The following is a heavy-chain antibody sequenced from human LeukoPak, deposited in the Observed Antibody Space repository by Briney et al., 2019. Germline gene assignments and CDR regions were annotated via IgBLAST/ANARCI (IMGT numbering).Heavy chain of an antibody. D-gene: IGHD6-13*01. CDR3: QGSSLGY. Sequence: GGSLRLSCAASGFTFSSYWIHWVRQAPGKGLVWVSRINTDGSTTNYADSVKGRFTISRDNAKNTLYLQMNSLRAEDTAVYYCQGSSLGYWGQGTLVTVSS. CDR2: INTDGSTT. CDR1: GFTFSSYW. V-gene: IGHV3-74*01. J-gene: IGHJ4*02.